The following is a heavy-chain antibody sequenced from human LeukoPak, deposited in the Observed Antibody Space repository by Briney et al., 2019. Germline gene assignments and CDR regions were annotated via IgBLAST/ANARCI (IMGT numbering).Heavy chain of an antibody. CDR1: GFSFDGYA. CDR3: ARDLGNAHDY. D-gene: IGHD3-16*01. CDR2: ISSSSSYI. V-gene: IGHV3-21*01. J-gene: IGHJ4*02. Sequence: GGSLRLSCVGSGFSFDGYAMGWVRQAPGKGLEWVSSISSSSSYIYYADSVKGRFTISRDNAKNSLYLQMNSLRAEDTAVYYCARDLGNAHDYWGQGTLVTVSS.